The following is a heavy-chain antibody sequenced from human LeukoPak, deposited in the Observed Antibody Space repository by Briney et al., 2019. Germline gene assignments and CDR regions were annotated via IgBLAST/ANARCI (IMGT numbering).Heavy chain of an antibody. CDR1: GFTFSSYG. CDR3: AKDGGYGSGTFDY. Sequence: PGGSLRLSCAASGFTFSSYGMHWVRQAPGKGLEWVAVISYDGSNKYYADSVKGRFTISRDNSKNTLYLQMNSLRAEDTVVYYCAKDGGYGSGTFDYWGQGTLVTVSS. J-gene: IGHJ4*02. CDR2: ISYDGSNK. D-gene: IGHD3-10*01. V-gene: IGHV3-30*18.